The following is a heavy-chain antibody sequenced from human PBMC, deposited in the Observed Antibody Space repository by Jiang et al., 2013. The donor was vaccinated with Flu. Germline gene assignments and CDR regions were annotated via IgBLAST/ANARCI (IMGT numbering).Heavy chain of an antibody. CDR3: ASSGWYSDYYGMDV. CDR2: INHSGST. CDR1: GGSFSGYY. V-gene: IGHV4-34*01. D-gene: IGHD6-19*01. J-gene: IGHJ6*02. Sequence: LLKPSETLSLTCAVYGGSFSGYYWSWIRQPPGKGLEWIGEINHSGSTNYNPSLKSRVTISVDTSKNQFSLKLSSVTAADTAVYYCASSGWYSDYYGMDVWGQGTTVTVSS.